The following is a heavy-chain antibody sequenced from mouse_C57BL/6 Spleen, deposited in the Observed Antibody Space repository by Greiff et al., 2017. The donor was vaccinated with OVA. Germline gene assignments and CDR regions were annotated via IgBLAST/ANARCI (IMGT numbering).Heavy chain of an antibody. Sequence: VQLQQPGAELVRPGSSVKLSCKASGYTFTSYWMHWVKQRPIQGLEWIGNIDPSDSETHYNQKFKDKATLTVDKSSSTAYMKLSSLTSEDSAVYYCAREASYYYGSSLYAMDYWGQGTSVTVSS. CDR3: AREASYYYGSSLYAMDY. J-gene: IGHJ4*01. CDR1: GYTFTSYW. CDR2: IDPSDSET. D-gene: IGHD1-1*01. V-gene: IGHV1-52*01.